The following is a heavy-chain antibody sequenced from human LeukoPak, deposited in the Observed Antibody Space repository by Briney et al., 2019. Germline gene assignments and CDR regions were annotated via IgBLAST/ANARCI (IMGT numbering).Heavy chain of an antibody. D-gene: IGHD1-26*01. CDR3: AKDGRAYLKTYWFDP. J-gene: IGHJ5*02. CDR1: GFTFSSYA. CDR2: ISGSGGST. Sequence: PGGPLRLSCAASGFTFSSYAMSWVRQAPGKGLEWVSAISGSGGSTYYADSVKGRFTISRDNSKNTLYLQMNSLRAEDTAVYYCAKDGRAYLKTYWFDPWGQGTLVTVSS. V-gene: IGHV3-23*01.